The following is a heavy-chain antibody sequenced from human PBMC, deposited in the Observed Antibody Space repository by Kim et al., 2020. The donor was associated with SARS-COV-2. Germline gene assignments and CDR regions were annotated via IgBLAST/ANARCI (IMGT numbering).Heavy chain of an antibody. V-gene: IGHV3-33*06. CDR3: AKCGESKSMAARRGLYYFDY. Sequence: GGSLRLSCAASGFTFSSYGMHWVRQAPGKGLEWVAVIWYDGSNKYYADSVKGRFTISRDNSKNTLYLQMNSLRAEDTAVYYCAKCGESKSMAARRGLYYFDYWGQGTLVTVSS. CDR2: IWYDGSNK. J-gene: IGHJ4*02. CDR1: GFTFSSYG. D-gene: IGHD6-6*01.